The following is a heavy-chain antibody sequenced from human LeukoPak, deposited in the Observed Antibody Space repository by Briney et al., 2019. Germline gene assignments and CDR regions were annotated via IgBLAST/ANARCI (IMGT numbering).Heavy chain of an antibody. CDR3: ARITVSHYYYYYMDV. J-gene: IGHJ6*03. CDR2: ISSSSSTI. V-gene: IGHV3-48*01. D-gene: IGHD4-11*01. Sequence: GGSLRLSCTASGFTFSSYSMNWVRQAPGKGLEWVSYISSSSSTIYYADSVKGRFTISRDNAKNALYLQMNSLRAEDMAVYYCARITVSHYYYYYMDVWGKGTTVTVSS. CDR1: GFTFSSYS.